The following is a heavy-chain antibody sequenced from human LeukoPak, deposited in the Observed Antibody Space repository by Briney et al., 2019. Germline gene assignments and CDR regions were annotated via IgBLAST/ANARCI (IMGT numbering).Heavy chain of an antibody. J-gene: IGHJ4*02. Sequence: PGGSLRLSCAGAGFTFNSYSMNWVRRAPGKGPEWVSYISSSGGTTYYADSVKGRFTISRDNAKNSLYLQMNSLRAEDTAVYHCARGSGESYRGIDLWGQGTLVTVSA. V-gene: IGHV3-48*04. CDR2: ISSSGGTT. CDR1: GFTFNSYS. CDR3: ARGSGESYRGIDL. D-gene: IGHD1-26*01.